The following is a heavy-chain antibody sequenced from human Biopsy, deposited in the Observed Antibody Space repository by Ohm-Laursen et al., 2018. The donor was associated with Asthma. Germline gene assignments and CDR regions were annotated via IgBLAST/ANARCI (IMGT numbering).Heavy chain of an antibody. D-gene: IGHD3-22*01. CDR1: GFAVSRDY. Sequence: SLRLSCSALGFAVSRDYMFWVRQAPGKGLEWVSVIYSGGTSHTADSVRGRFTISRDYSKNTLYLQMHSLRAEDTAVYYCARGDSSNWSHCYFDYWGQGTLVTVSS. CDR3: ARGDSSNWSHCYFDY. J-gene: IGHJ4*02. V-gene: IGHV3-53*01. CDR2: IYSGGTS.